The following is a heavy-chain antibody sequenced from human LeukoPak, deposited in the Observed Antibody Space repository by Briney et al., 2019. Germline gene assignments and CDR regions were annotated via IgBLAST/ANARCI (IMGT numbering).Heavy chain of an antibody. CDR2: IIPILGIA. CDR1: GGTFSSYA. V-gene: IGHV1-69*04. CDR3: ARGSLRYFDWLLESMDV. J-gene: IGHJ6*02. D-gene: IGHD3-9*01. Sequence: SVKVSCKASGGTFSSYAISWVRQAPGQGLEWMGRIIPILGIANYAQKFQGRVTITADKSTSTAYMELSSLRSEDTAVYYCARGSLRYFDWLLESMDVWGQGTTVTVSS.